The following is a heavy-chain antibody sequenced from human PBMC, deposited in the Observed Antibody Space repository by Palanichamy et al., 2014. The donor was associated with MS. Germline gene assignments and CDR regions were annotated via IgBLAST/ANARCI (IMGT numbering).Heavy chain of an antibody. CDR2: IKSKTDGGTT. Sequence: EVQLVESGGGLVKPGGSLRLSCAASGFTFSNAWMSWVRQAPGKGLEWVGRIKSKTDGGTTDYAAPVKGRFTISRDDSKNTLYLQMNSLKTEDTAVYYCTTDSKVSDAFDIWGQGTMVAVSS. J-gene: IGHJ3*02. D-gene: IGHD2-2*01. CDR3: TTDSKVSDAFDI. CDR1: GFTFSNAW. V-gene: IGHV3-15*01.